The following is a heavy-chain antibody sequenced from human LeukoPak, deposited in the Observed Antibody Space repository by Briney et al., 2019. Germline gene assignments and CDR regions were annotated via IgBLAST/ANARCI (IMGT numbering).Heavy chain of an antibody. CDR3: ARALGRVQPYYYNYGMDV. V-gene: IGHV3-7*01. D-gene: IGHD1-1*01. Sequence: GGSLRLFCAASGFTFSSYWMIRVRQAPGKGLEWVANIKQDGSEKYYVDSVKGRFTISRDNAKNSLYLQMNSLRAEDTAAYHCARALGRVQPYYYNYGMDVWGQGTTVTVSS. CDR1: GFTFSSYW. J-gene: IGHJ6*02. CDR2: IKQDGSEK.